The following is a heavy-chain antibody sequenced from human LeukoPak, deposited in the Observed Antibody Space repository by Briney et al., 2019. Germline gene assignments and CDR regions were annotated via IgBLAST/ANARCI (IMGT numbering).Heavy chain of an antibody. D-gene: IGHD3-22*01. J-gene: IGHJ4*02. Sequence: SETLSLTCAVYGGSFSGYYWSWIRQPPGKGLEWIGYIYYSGSTNYNPSLKSRVTISVDTSKNQFSLKLSSVTAADTAVYYCARKSWGRGSGYYVYWGQGTLVTVSS. V-gene: IGHV4-59*01. CDR1: GGSFSGYY. CDR2: IYYSGST. CDR3: ARKSWGRGSGYYVY.